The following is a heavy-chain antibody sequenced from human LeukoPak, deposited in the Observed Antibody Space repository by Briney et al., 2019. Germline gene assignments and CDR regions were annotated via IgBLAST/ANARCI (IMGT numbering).Heavy chain of an antibody. D-gene: IGHD3-10*01. Sequence: GGSLRLSCAASGFTFSSYWMHWVRQAPGKGLVWVSRINSDGSSTSYADSVEGRFTISRDNAKNTLCLQMNSLRAEDTAVYYCARVGGSGSPKKYYYFDYWGQGTLVTVSS. V-gene: IGHV3-74*01. J-gene: IGHJ4*02. CDR1: GFTFSSYW. CDR2: INSDGSST. CDR3: ARVGGSGSPKKYYYFDY.